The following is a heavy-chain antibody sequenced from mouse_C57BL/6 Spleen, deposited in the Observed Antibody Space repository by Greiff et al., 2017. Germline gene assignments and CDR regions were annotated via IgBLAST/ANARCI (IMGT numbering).Heavy chain of an antibody. CDR2: INPSSGYT. V-gene: IGHV1-7*01. CDR3: AREDGNYEAWFAY. J-gene: IGHJ3*01. Sequence: VQLQQSGAELAKPGASVKLSCKASGYTFTSYWMHWVKQRPGQGLEWIGYINPSSGYTKYNQKLKDKGTLTADKSSSTAYMQLSSLTYEDSAVYYCAREDGNYEAWFAYWGQGTLVTVSA. CDR1: GYTFTSYW. D-gene: IGHD2-1*01.